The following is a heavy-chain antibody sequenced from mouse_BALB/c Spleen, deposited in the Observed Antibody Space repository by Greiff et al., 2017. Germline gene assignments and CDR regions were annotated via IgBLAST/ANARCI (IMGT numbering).Heavy chain of an antibody. Sequence: EVQVVESGGDLVKPGGSLKLSCAASGFTFSSYGMSWVRQTPDKRLEWVATISSGGSYTYSPDSVKGRFTISRDNAKNTLYLQMSSLKSEDTAMYYCAEGDYAYWGQGTLVTVSA. CDR1: GFTFSSYG. V-gene: IGHV5-6*01. CDR3: AEGDYAY. J-gene: IGHJ3*01. D-gene: IGHD2-4*01. CDR2: ISSGGSYT.